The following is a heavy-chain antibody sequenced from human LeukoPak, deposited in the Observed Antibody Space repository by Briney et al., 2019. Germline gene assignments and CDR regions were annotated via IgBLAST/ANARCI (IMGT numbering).Heavy chain of an antibody. D-gene: IGHD6-19*01. CDR1: GFAFSFYA. V-gene: IGHV3-23*01. Sequence: GGSLRLSCAASGFAFSFYAMSWLRQPPGKGLEWVSTINANSGTTSYAASVRGRFTISRDNSKNAPYLQVNTLRADDTATYYCAKPVSGGLAVTADWFHPWGQGTLVVVSS. CDR2: INANSGTT. J-gene: IGHJ5*01. CDR3: AKPVSGGLAVTADWFHP.